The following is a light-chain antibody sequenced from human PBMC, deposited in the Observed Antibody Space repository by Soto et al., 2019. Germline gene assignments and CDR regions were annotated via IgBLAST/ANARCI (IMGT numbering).Light chain of an antibody. V-gene: IGKV3-20*01. CDR2: CSS. Sequence: EVVLTQSPGTLSLSPEESATLSCRASQSVSTNYFAWYQQNPGQAPRLLIFCSSDRATGIPDRFSGSGSGTDFTLTISRLEPEDFAVYYCHQYRSSPPYTFGQGTKLEIK. J-gene: IGKJ2*01. CDR3: HQYRSSPPYT. CDR1: QSVSTNY.